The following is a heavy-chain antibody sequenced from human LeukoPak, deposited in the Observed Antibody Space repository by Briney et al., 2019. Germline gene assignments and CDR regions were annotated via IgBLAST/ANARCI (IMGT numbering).Heavy chain of an antibody. Sequence: GGSLRLSCAASGFTFSSYGMHWVRQAPGKGLEWVAVISYDGSNKYYADSVKGRFTISRDNSKNTLYLQMNSLRAEDTAVYYCAKGLRYSDEGYYGMDVWGQGTTVTVSS. V-gene: IGHV3-30*18. CDR1: GFTFSSYG. D-gene: IGHD5-18*01. J-gene: IGHJ6*02. CDR2: ISYDGSNK. CDR3: AKGLRYSDEGYYGMDV.